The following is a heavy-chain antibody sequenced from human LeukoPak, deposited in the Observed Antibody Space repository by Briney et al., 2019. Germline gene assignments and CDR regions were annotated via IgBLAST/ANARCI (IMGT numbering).Heavy chain of an antibody. CDR1: GYTFTSYT. D-gene: IGHD6-13*01. CDR2: INTNTGNP. J-gene: IGHJ4*02. V-gene: IGHV7-4-1*02. Sequence: GASVKVSCTASGYTFTSYTMNWVRQAPGQGLEWMGWINTNTGNPTYAQGFTGRFVFSLDTSVSTAYLQISSLKAEDTAVYYCARDWYSSSWYLFDYWGQGTLVTVSS. CDR3: ARDWYSSSWYLFDY.